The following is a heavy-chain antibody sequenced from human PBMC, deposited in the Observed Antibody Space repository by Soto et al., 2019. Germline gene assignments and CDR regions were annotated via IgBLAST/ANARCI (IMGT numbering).Heavy chain of an antibody. CDR1: GGSISSSNW. V-gene: IGHV4-4*02. Sequence: QVQLQESCRGLVKPSGTLSLTCAVSGGSISSSNWWSWVRQPPGKGLEWIGEIYHSGNTNYNPSLNSRVTMAVDKSRNQCSLKLSSVTAADTAVYYCARRWGEGRVDYWGQGTLVTVSS. D-gene: IGHD3-10*01. CDR2: IYHSGNT. J-gene: IGHJ4*02. CDR3: ARRWGEGRVDY.